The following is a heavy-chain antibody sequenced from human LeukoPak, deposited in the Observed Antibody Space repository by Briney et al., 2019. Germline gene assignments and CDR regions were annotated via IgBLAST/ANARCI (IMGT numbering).Heavy chain of an antibody. CDR1: GFTFSYYG. V-gene: IGHV3-30*02. CDR2: IRYDETKT. D-gene: IGHD1-26*01. CDR3: AKSHLPNTYSGTYYCDY. Sequence: GGSLRLSSAASGFTFSYYGMHWVRQAPGKGLEWVAFIRYDETKTYFGDSVKGRFSISRDNSKNTGYLQMNNLRAEDTAMYYCAKSHLPNTYSGTYYCDYWGQGTLVTVSS. J-gene: IGHJ4*02.